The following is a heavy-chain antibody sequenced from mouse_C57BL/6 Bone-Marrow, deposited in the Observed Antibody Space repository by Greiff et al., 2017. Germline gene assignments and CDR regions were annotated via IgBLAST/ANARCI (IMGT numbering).Heavy chain of an antibody. CDR1: GYTFTSYG. CDR3: ARDSNYGDCAMDY. Sequence: QVQLQQSGAELARPGASVKLSCKASGYTFTSYGISWVKQRPGQGLEWIGEIYPRSGNTYYNEKFKGKATLTADKSSSTAYMELRSLTSEDSAVYFCARDSNYGDCAMDYWGQGTSVTVSS. D-gene: IGHD2-5*01. V-gene: IGHV1-81*01. CDR2: IYPRSGNT. J-gene: IGHJ4*01.